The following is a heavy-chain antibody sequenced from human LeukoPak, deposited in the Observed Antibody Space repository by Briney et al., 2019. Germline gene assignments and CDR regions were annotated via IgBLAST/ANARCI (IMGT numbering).Heavy chain of an antibody. CDR3: ARLPSSSWLNWFDP. V-gene: IGHV4-39*01. D-gene: IGHD6-13*01. Sequence: SETLSLTCTVSGGAISSSSYYWCWIRQPPGKGLEWIGSIYYSGNTYYNPSLKSRVTVSVDTSKNQFSLKLNSVTAADTAVYYCARLPSSSWLNWFDPWGQGTLVTVSS. CDR2: IYYSGNT. CDR1: GGAISSSSYY. J-gene: IGHJ5*02.